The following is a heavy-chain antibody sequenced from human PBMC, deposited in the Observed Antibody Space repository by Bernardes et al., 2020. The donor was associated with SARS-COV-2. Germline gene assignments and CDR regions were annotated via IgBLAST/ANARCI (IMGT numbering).Heavy chain of an antibody. D-gene: IGHD1-1*01. CDR1: GFTFTKYD. CDR2: ISGSGNTT. J-gene: IGHJ4*02. V-gene: IGHV3-23*01. Sequence: GRSLRLSCAASGFTFTKYDMSWVRQAPGKGLEWVSGISGSGNTTYYADSVKGRFTISRDNSKNTLYLQVNSLRAEDTAVYYCAKGLGGTIPTSRYSDYWGQGTLVTVSS. CDR3: AKGLGGTIPTSRYSDY.